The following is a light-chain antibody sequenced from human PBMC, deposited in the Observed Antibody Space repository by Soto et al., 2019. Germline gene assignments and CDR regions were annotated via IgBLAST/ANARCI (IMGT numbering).Light chain of an antibody. J-gene: IGKJ4*01. CDR3: QQHNNWPPLT. CDR2: GAS. Sequence: EIVMTQSPATLSVSPGESATLTCRASQSVNSNLAWYQQKPGQAPRLLIYGASTRATGLPARFSGRGSGTEFTLPISSLQSEDVAVYYCQQHNNWPPLTFGGGTKVEIK. V-gene: IGKV3-15*01. CDR1: QSVNSN.